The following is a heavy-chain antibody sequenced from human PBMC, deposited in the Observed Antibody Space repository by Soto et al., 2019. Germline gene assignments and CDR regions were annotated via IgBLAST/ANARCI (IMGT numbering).Heavy chain of an antibody. V-gene: IGHV4-34*01. CDR2: INHSGST. CDR3: ASARKYFDY. CDR1: GGSFSGYY. J-gene: IGHJ4*02. Sequence: SETLSLTCAVYGGSFSGYYWSWIRQPPGKGLEWIGEINHSGSTNYNPSLKSRVTISVDTSKNQFSLKLSSVTAADTAVYYCASARKYFDYRGQGILVTVS.